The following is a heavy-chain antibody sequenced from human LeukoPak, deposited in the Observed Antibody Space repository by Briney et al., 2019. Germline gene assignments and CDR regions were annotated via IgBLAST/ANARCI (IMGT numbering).Heavy chain of an antibody. Sequence: GGSLRLSCAASGFTFGNNAMTWVRQAPGKGLEWVSSISTGGGSTYYVDSVKGRFTISRDNSKNTLYLQMNSLRAEDTAVYYCANYYYDSSGYLSVPFDPWGQGTLVTVSS. D-gene: IGHD3-22*01. CDR2: ISTGGGST. J-gene: IGHJ5*02. V-gene: IGHV3-23*01. CDR1: GFTFGNNA. CDR3: ANYYYDSSGYLSVPFDP.